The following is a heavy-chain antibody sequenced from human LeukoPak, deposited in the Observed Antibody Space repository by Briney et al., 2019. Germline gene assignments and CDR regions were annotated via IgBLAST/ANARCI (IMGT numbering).Heavy chain of an antibody. D-gene: IGHD3-22*01. CDR3: AIAPNYYDSSGYKIDY. CDR2: ISAYNGNT. CDR1: GYTFTSYG. V-gene: IGHV1-18*01. Sequence: ASVKVSCKASGYTFTSYGISWVRQAPGQGLEWMGWISAYNGNTNYAQKPQGRVTMTTDTSTSTAYMELRSLRSDDTAVYYCAIAPNYYDSSGYKIDYWGQGTLVTVSS. J-gene: IGHJ4*02.